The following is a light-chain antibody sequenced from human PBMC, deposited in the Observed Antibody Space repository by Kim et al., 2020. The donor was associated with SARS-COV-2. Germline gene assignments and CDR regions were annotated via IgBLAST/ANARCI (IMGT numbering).Light chain of an antibody. CDR2: YDR. CDR3: QVWERSSDHRV. CDR1: SVGMKR. J-gene: IGLJ3*02. V-gene: IGLV3-21*01. Sequence: APGKTARATVGGTSVGMKRGHWYQQKPGQAPVLVIYYDRDRPSGIREPVSVSDSGTAATPTISRVEAGDEADDYCQVWERSSDHRVFGGGTQLTVL.